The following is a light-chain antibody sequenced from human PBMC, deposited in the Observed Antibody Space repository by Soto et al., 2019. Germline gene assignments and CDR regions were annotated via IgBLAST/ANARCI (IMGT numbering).Light chain of an antibody. J-gene: IGKJ1*01. Sequence: VLTQSPGTLSLSPGERATLSCRASQTISSGYLAWYQQRPGQAPRLLIYGASRRATGIPDRFSARGSGTDFTLTISTLEPEDFAVYYCQLYGNSRTFGQGTKVEVK. CDR1: QTISSGY. CDR2: GAS. V-gene: IGKV3-20*01. CDR3: QLYGNSRT.